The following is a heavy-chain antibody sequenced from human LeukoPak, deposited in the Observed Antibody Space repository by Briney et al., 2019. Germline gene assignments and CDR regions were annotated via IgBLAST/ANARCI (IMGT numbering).Heavy chain of an antibody. Sequence: GGSLTLSCAASGFTFSSYAMHWVRQAPGKGLEWVAVISYDGSNKYYADSVKGRLTISRDNSKNTLYLQMNSLRAEDTAVYYCARNGGIVGANFDYWGQGTLVTVSS. D-gene: IGHD1-26*01. CDR3: ARNGGIVGANFDY. J-gene: IGHJ4*02. CDR2: ISYDGSNK. CDR1: GFTFSSYA. V-gene: IGHV3-30-3*01.